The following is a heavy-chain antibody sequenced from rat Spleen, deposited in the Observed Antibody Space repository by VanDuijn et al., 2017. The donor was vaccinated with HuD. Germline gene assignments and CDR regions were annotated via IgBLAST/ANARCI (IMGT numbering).Heavy chain of an antibody. Sequence: EVQLVESGGGLVQPGRSMKLSCAASGLAFSDYGMAWVRQAPTKGLEWVASIRHDGGTTYYRDAVKGRFTISRDNAKSTLYLEMESLRSEDTATYYCAKASIPPFDYWGQGVMVTVSS. CDR3: AKASIPPFDY. D-gene: IGHD2-1*01. J-gene: IGHJ2*01. CDR1: GLAFSDYG. V-gene: IGHV5-20*01. CDR2: IRHDGGTT.